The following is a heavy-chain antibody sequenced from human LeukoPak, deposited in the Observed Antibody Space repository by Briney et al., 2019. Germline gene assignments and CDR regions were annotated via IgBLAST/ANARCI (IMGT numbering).Heavy chain of an antibody. D-gene: IGHD6-13*01. CDR2: IYSGGRT. V-gene: IGHV3-66*01. Sequence: GGSLRLSCAASGFTVSGNYMSWVRQPPGKGLEWVSIIYSGGRTHYAASVKDRFTISRDNSKNTLYLQMNSLRAEDTAVYYCARSLSSSWYEFDYWGQGTLVTVSS. J-gene: IGHJ4*02. CDR3: ARSLSSSWYEFDY. CDR1: GFTVSGNY.